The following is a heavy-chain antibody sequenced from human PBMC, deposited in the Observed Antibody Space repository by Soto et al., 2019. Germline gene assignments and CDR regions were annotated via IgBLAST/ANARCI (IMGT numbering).Heavy chain of an antibody. CDR3: AKPAGVVHFFDY. CDR2: INPNSGGT. V-gene: IGHV1-2*02. Sequence: ASVKVSRKTSGYTFTAYYIHWVRQAPGQGLEWMGWINPNSGGTNYAQKFQGRITMTRDTSISTAYMELSRLRSDDTAVYYCAKPAGVVHFFDYWGQGALVTVSS. CDR1: GYTFTAYY. D-gene: IGHD3-3*01. J-gene: IGHJ4*02.